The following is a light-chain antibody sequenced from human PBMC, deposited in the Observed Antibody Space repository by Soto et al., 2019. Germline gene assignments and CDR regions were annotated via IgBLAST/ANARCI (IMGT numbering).Light chain of an antibody. CDR3: GTWDSSLSAYV. CDR1: SSNIGNNY. CDR2: DNN. V-gene: IGLV1-51*01. J-gene: IGLJ1*01. Sequence: QSVLTQPPSVSAAPGQKVTISCSGSSSNIGNNYVSWYQQLPGTAPKLLIYDNNKRHSAIPDRFSGSKSGTSAALGITGLQTGDEDDYYCGTWDSSLSAYVFGTGTKLTVL.